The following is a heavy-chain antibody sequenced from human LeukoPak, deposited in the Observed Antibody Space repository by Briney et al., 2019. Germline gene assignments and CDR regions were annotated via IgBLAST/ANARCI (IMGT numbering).Heavy chain of an antibody. Sequence: SETLSLTCTVSGGSISSGSYYWTWIRQPAGKGLEWIGRIYTSGSTNYNPSLKSRVTISVDTTKNQVSLKLNSVTAADTAVYYCARRLGGSYSDYWGQGTLVTVSS. CDR2: IYTSGST. J-gene: IGHJ4*02. CDR1: GGSISSGSYY. CDR3: ARRLGGSYSDY. D-gene: IGHD1-26*01. V-gene: IGHV4-61*02.